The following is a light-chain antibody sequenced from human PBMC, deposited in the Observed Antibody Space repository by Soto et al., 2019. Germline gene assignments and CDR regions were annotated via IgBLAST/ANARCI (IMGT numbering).Light chain of an antibody. CDR1: TSISTW. Sequence: DIPMTQSPSTLSASVGDRVTITCRASTSISTWLAWYQQKPGKAPKVLIYGASSLESGVPSRFSGSGSGSEFTLTISSLQHGDFATYYCQQYKNYLTFGPRTNVDIK. CDR2: GAS. V-gene: IGKV1-5*01. CDR3: QQYKNYLT. J-gene: IGKJ3*01.